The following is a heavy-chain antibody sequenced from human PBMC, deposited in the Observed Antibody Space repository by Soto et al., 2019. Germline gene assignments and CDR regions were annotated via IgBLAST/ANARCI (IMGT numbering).Heavy chain of an antibody. Sequence: QVQLVQSGAEVKKPGASVKVSCKASGYTFTSYGISWVRQAPGQGLEWMGWISAYNGNTNYAQKLQGRVTMTTDTSTSPAYMELRSLRSDDTAVYYCARDGPAYDYIWGSYRSAEYFQHWGQGTLVTVSS. CDR1: GYTFTSYG. CDR2: ISAYNGNT. D-gene: IGHD3-16*02. V-gene: IGHV1-18*01. CDR3: ARDGPAYDYIWGSYRSAEYFQH. J-gene: IGHJ1*01.